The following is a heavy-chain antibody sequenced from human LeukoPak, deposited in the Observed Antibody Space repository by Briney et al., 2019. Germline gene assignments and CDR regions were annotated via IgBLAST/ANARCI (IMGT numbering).Heavy chain of an antibody. J-gene: IGHJ4*02. V-gene: IGHV3-21*01. Sequence: GGSLRLSCAPSGFTFSSYSMNWVRQAPGEGLEWVSSISSSSSYIYYADSVKGRFTVSRNNAKNSLYLQMNSLRAEDTAVYYCARDIDITGTTWFDYWGQGTLVTVSS. CDR1: GFTFSSYS. CDR3: ARDIDITGTTWFDY. D-gene: IGHD1-7*01. CDR2: ISSSSSYI.